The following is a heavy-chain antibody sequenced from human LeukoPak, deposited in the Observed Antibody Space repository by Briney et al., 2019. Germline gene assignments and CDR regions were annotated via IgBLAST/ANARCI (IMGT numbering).Heavy chain of an antibody. CDR1: GYSISSGYY. V-gene: IGHV4-38-2*02. J-gene: IGHJ4*02. CDR3: ARGWIRATDY. Sequence: PSETLSLTCTVSGYSISSGYYWGWIRQPPGKGLEWIGSIHHSGSTYYNPSLKSRVTISVDTSKNQFSLKLSSVTAADTAVYYCARGWIRATDYWGQGTLVTVSS. CDR2: IHHSGST. D-gene: IGHD5-18*01.